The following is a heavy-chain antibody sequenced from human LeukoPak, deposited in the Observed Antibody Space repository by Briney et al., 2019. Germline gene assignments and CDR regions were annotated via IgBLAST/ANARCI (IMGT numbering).Heavy chain of an antibody. Sequence: GGSLRLSCAASGFTFCSYTMSLGRQAPGKGLEWVSSISIGGDYIYYADSVKGRFTISRDNAKNSLFLQMNSLRTEDAAMYYCARDRSSGSHRVVNAFDIWGQGTVVTVSS. CDR1: GFTFCSYT. J-gene: IGHJ3*02. CDR2: ISIGGDYI. CDR3: ARDRSSGSHRVVNAFDI. D-gene: IGHD1-26*01. V-gene: IGHV3-21*01.